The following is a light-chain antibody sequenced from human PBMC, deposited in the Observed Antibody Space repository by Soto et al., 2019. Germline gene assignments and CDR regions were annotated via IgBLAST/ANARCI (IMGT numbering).Light chain of an antibody. Sequence: DIQMNHSLSTLSASVGATFTVTCRASQSVSGWLAWYPQKPGEAHKLLIYDASALPRGVPSRFSGSGSGTKFTLTIASLQPDEFATYYCKQYETFSGTVGPGSKVDIK. CDR2: DAS. CDR1: QSVSGW. CDR3: KQYETFSGT. J-gene: IGKJ1*01. V-gene: IGKV1-5*01.